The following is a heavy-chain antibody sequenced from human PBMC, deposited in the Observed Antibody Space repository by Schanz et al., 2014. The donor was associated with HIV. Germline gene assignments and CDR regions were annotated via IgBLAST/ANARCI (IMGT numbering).Heavy chain of an antibody. Sequence: VQLVESGGGLVQPGGSLRLSCAASGFSFDNYGMHWVRQAPGKGLEWVAVISYDGRNKYFADSVKGRFTMSRDNSKNTLYLQMNRLRAEDTAVYFCAKDGNLYDSRYRGKGNYYHYYGMDVWGQGTTVTVS. D-gene: IGHD3-22*01. CDR1: GFSFDNYG. CDR2: ISYDGRNK. J-gene: IGHJ6*02. CDR3: AKDGNLYDSRYRGKGNYYHYYGMDV. V-gene: IGHV3-30*18.